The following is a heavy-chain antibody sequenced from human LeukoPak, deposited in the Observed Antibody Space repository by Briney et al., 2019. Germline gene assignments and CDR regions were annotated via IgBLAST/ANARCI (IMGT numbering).Heavy chain of an antibody. Sequence: GGSLRLSCAASGFSFSTYWMSWVRQAPGKGLEWVANIKPDGSEKSYVDSVKGRFTISRDNAKNSLYLQMNSLRADDTAAYYCARNAFDFWGQGTMVTVSS. CDR2: IKPDGSEK. CDR1: GFSFSTYW. V-gene: IGHV3-7*03. CDR3: ARNAFDF. J-gene: IGHJ3*01.